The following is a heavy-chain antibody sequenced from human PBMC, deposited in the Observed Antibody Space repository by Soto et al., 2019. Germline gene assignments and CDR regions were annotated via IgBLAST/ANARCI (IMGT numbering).Heavy chain of an antibody. V-gene: IGHV4-30-4*01. Sequence: KPSETLSLTCTVSGGSISSGDYYWSWIRQPPGKGLEWIGYIYYSGSTYYNPSLKSRVTISVDTSKNQFSLKLSSVTAADTAVYYCARDYTVTTNYYYYGMDVWGQGTTVTVSS. J-gene: IGHJ6*02. D-gene: IGHD4-17*01. CDR1: GGSISSGDYY. CDR3: ARDYTVTTNYYYYGMDV. CDR2: IYYSGST.